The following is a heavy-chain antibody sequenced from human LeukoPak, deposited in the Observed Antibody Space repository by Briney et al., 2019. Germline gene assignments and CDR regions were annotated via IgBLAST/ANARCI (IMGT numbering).Heavy chain of an antibody. CDR1: GFTFSSYS. D-gene: IGHD4-17*01. V-gene: IGHV3-21*01. CDR2: IRSNSSYI. J-gene: IGHJ3*02. CDR3: AKDSTVITLLPKDAFDI. Sequence: PGGYLRLSCAASGFTFSSYSMNWVRQAPGKGRESVSCIRSNSSYIYYADSVKGRFTNSRRNLKNTLHLHMNSLRAQDTAVYYCAKDSTVITLLPKDAFDIWGQGTMVTVSS.